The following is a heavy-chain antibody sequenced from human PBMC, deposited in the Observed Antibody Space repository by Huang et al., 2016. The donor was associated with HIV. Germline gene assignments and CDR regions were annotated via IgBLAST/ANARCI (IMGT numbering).Heavy chain of an antibody. J-gene: IGHJ3*02. V-gene: IGHV4-39*01. CDR3: ARRGGAFDI. Sequence: QVQLQESGPGLVKSSETLSLTCSVSGASISTRYHSWAWIRQPPGQGLEWIGGFYYTGDIFYNPSLKTRVSISVDKSKNQYYLKMVSVTAADTAMYYCARRGGAFDIWGQGTVVPVSS. CDR1: GASISTRYHS. CDR2: FYYTGDI.